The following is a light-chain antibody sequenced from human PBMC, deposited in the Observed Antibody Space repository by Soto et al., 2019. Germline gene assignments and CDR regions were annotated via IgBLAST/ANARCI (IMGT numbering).Light chain of an antibody. J-gene: IGLJ2*01. V-gene: IGLV2-23*01. CDR2: EGS. CDR3: CSYAGDSTDVV. CDR1: SSDVGTYHL. Sequence: QSALTQPASVSGSPGQSITISCTGTSSDVGTYHLVSWYQQHPGKAPKLMIYEGSKRPSGVSNRFSGSKAGNTASLTISGLQAEDEAAYYCCSYAGDSTDVVFCGGTKLTVL.